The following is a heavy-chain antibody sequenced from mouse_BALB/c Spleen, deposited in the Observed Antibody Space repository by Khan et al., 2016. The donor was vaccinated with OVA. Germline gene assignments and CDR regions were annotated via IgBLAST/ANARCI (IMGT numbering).Heavy chain of an antibody. CDR2: INSNGGST. Sequence: EVELVESGGGLVQPGGSLKLSCAASGFTFSSYGMSWVRQTPDKRLELVATINSNGGSTYYQDSVKGRFPISRDNAKNTLYLQMSSLKSEDTAMYYCARMARTINWGQGTTLTVSS. J-gene: IGHJ2*01. CDR3: ARMARTIN. V-gene: IGHV5-6-3*01. CDR1: GFTFSSYG.